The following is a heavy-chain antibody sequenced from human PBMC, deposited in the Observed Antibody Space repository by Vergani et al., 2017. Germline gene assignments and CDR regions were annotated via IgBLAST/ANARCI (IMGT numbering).Heavy chain of an antibody. D-gene: IGHD1-20*01. Sequence: EVQLLESGGGLVQPGGSLRLSCAASGFTFSSYAMSWVRQAPGKGLEWVSAIRCSGGSTYYADSVKGRFTISRGNSKNTLYLQMNSLGAEDTAVDYCAEDLRRYGFVTGTDYWGQGTLVTVSS. V-gene: IGHV3-23*01. J-gene: IGHJ4*02. CDR3: AEDLRRYGFVTGTDY. CDR1: GFTFSSYA. CDR2: IRCSGGST.